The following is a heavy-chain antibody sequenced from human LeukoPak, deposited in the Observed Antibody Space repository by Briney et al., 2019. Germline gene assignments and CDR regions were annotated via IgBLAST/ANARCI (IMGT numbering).Heavy chain of an antibody. CDR1: GGSFSGYY. V-gene: IGHV4-30-4*01. Sequence: SETLSLTCAVYGGSFSGYYWNWIRQPPGKGLEWIGYIYYSGSTYYNPSLKSRITISVDTSKNQFSLKLNSVTAADTAVYYCARVRLGGTSEIDYWGQGTLVTVSS. CDR3: ARVRLGGTSEIDY. J-gene: IGHJ4*02. CDR2: IYYSGST. D-gene: IGHD2-2*01.